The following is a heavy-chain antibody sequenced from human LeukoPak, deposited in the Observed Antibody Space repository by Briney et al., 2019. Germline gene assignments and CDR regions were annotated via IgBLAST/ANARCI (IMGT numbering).Heavy chain of an antibody. D-gene: IGHD3-10*01. CDR3: ARGRWTMVRGVILTPIDY. CDR1: GFTFSSNA. Sequence: PGGSLRLSCAASGFTFSSNAMSWVRQAPGKGLEWVSAIRGSGGGTYYADSVKGRFTISRDNAKNSLYLQMNSLRAEDTAVYYCARGRWTMVRGVILTPIDYWGQGTLVTVSS. CDR2: IRGSGGGT. V-gene: IGHV3-23*01. J-gene: IGHJ4*02.